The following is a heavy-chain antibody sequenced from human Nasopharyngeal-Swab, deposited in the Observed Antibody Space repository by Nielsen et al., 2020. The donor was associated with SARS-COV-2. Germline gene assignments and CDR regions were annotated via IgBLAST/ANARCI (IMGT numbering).Heavy chain of an antibody. CDR3: ARIAVAGLGYYYYGMDV. CDR2: SIPILGIA. Sequence: SVKVSCKASRGTFSSYASSGVRQAPGQGLEWMGRSIPILGIANYAQKFQGRVTITADKSTSTAYMELSSLRSEDTAVYYCARIAVAGLGYYYYGMDVWGQGTTVTVSS. V-gene: IGHV1-69*04. J-gene: IGHJ6*02. CDR1: RGTFSSYA. D-gene: IGHD6-19*01.